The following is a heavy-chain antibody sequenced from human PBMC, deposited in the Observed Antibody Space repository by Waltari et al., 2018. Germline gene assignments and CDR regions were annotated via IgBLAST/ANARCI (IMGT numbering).Heavy chain of an antibody. J-gene: IGHJ4*02. CDR3: AKGGGWLQDY. V-gene: IGHV3-74*01. CDR1: GFTFSSYG. D-gene: IGHD5-12*01. CDR2: INSDGSTT. Sequence: EVQLVESGGGVAQPGGSLRLSCVASGFTFSSYGRHRVRQAPGKGLVWVSRINSDGSTTNYADSVKGRFTISRDNAKNTLYLQMNSLRAEDTAVYYCAKGGGWLQDYWGQGTLVTVSS.